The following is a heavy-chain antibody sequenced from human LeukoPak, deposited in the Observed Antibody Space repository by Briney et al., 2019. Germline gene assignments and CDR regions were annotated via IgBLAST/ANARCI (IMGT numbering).Heavy chain of an antibody. Sequence: GGSLRLSCTASGFTFGDYAMSWVRQAPGKGLEWVGFIRSKAYGGTAEYAASVKGRFTISRDDSESIAYLHMNSLKTEDTALYYCTGDRPTSLWGSRNYGTDYWGQGTLVTVSS. D-gene: IGHD3-10*01. V-gene: IGHV3-49*04. CDR1: GFTFGDYA. J-gene: IGHJ4*02. CDR3: TGDRPTSLWGSRNYGTDY. CDR2: IRSKAYGGTA.